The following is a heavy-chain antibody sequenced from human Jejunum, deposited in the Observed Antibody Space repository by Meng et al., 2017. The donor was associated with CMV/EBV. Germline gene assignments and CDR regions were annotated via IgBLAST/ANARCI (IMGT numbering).Heavy chain of an antibody. CDR3: AREISMVRGGAE. Sequence: FGFSFNYYGMNWVRQAPGKWLEWVSSISSSGNYMYYADSVKGRFTISRDSAKDSLYLQMNSLRVEDTAVYYCAREISMVRGGAEWGQGTLVTVSS. D-gene: IGHD3-10*01. CDR1: GFSFNYYG. CDR2: ISSSGNYM. J-gene: IGHJ4*02. V-gene: IGHV3-21*01.